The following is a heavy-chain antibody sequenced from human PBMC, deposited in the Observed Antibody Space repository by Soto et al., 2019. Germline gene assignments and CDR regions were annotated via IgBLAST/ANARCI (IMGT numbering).Heavy chain of an antibody. CDR2: INPSGGST. J-gene: IGHJ4*02. CDR1: GYTFTSYY. D-gene: IGHD2-2*02. Sequence: ASVKVSCKASGYTFTSYYMHWVRQAPGQGLEWMGIINPSGGSTSYAQKFQGRVTMTRDTSTSTVYMELSSLRSEDTAVYYCARVRYCSSTSCYTRFDHWGQGTLVTVSS. V-gene: IGHV1-46*01. CDR3: ARVRYCSSTSCYTRFDH.